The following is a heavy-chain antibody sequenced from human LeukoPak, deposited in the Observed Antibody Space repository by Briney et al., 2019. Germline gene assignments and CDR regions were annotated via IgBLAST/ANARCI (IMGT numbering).Heavy chain of an antibody. CDR2: IIPIFGTA. CDR1: GYTFTSYG. Sequence: SVKVSCKASGYTFTSYGISWVRQAPGQGLEWMGGIIPIFGTANYAQKFQGRVTITTDESTSTAYMELSSLRSEDTAVYYCARWSSGSYYYYYGMDVWGQGTTVTVSS. V-gene: IGHV1-69*05. CDR3: ARWSSGSYYYYYGMDV. D-gene: IGHD3-10*01. J-gene: IGHJ6*02.